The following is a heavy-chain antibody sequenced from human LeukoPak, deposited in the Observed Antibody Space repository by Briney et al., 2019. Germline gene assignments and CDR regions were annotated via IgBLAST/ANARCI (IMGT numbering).Heavy chain of an antibody. Sequence: ASVKVSCKASGYTFTNYDINWVRQATGQGLEWMGWRDPNSGRTGFAQKFQGRLTMTADTSISTAYMELSSLTSDDTAVYYCARGPVSTHGMDVWGQGTTVTVSS. CDR2: RDPNSGRT. V-gene: IGHV1-8*01. D-gene: IGHD6-13*01. CDR3: ARGPVSTHGMDV. J-gene: IGHJ6*02. CDR1: GYTFTNYD.